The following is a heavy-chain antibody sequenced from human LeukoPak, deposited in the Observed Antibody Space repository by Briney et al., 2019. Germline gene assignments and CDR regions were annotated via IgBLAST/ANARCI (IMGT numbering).Heavy chain of an antibody. D-gene: IGHD3-3*01. CDR2: IYYSEST. Sequence: SETLSLTCTGSGSSISSYYWRWIRQPPGKELEWIEYIYYSESTGYNPPLKSRVTISVDTSKNQFSLKLCSVTAADTAVYYCARGGHYDFWSSYYWFDHWGQGSLVTVSS. J-gene: IGHJ5*02. V-gene: IGHV4-59*01. CDR3: ARGGHYDFWSSYYWFDH. CDR1: GSSISSYY.